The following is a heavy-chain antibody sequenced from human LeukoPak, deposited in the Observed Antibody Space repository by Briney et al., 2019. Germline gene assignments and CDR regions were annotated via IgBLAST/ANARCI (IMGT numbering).Heavy chain of an antibody. CDR2: ISYDGSNK. Sequence: GRSLRLSCAASGFTFSSYAMHWVRQAPGKGLEWVAVISYDGSNKYYADSVKGRFTISRDNSKSTLYLQMNSLRAEDTAVYYCAREPGIAYDSSGYFDYWGQGTLVTVSS. J-gene: IGHJ4*02. CDR3: AREPGIAYDSSGYFDY. V-gene: IGHV3-30*04. D-gene: IGHD3-22*01. CDR1: GFTFSSYA.